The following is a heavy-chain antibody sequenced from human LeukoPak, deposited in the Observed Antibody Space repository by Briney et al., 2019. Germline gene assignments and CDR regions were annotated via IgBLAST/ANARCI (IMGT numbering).Heavy chain of an antibody. CDR3: ARSIMGLNSAYDI. Sequence: PGGSLRLSCAASGFTLSSYAMSWVRRAPRKGLEWVSGITVSGTKTYDADSVKGRFTISRDNSKNAVYLQMNSLRAEDTAVYYCARSIMGLNSAYDIWGQGTMVTVSS. D-gene: IGHD5-12*01. CDR2: ITVSGTKT. J-gene: IGHJ3*02. V-gene: IGHV3-23*01. CDR1: GFTLSSYA.